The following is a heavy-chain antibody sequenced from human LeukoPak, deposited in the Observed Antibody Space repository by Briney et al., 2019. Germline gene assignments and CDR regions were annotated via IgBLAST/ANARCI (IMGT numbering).Heavy chain of an antibody. D-gene: IGHD2-15*01. CDR3: ARDNVVVAANDY. J-gene: IGHJ4*02. Sequence: ASVKVSCKASGYTFTGYYIHWVRQAPGQGLEWMGWINPNSGGIDYARKFQGRVTMTRDTSISTAYMELSRLRSDDTAVYYCARDNVVVAANDYWGQGTLVTVSS. CDR1: GYTFTGYY. V-gene: IGHV1-2*02. CDR2: INPNSGGI.